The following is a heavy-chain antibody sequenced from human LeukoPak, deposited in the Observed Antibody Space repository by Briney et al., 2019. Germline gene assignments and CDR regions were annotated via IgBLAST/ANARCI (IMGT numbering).Heavy chain of an antibody. V-gene: IGHV3-23*01. J-gene: IGHJ6*03. CDR2: ISGSGGST. CDR3: AKRSSSSNIAYMDV. Sequence: GGSLRLSCVASGFTFSSDAMSWVRQAPGKGLEWLSGISGSGGSTYYADSVKGRFTISRDNFKNTLFLQMSSLRAENTALYYCAKRSSSSNIAYMDVWGKGTTVTVSS. D-gene: IGHD6-6*01. CDR1: GFTFSSDA.